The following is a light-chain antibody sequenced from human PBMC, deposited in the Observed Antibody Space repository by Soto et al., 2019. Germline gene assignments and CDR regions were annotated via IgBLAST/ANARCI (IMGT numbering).Light chain of an antibody. J-gene: IGLJ1*01. Sequence: QSVLTQPPSVSGSPGQSVTISCTGPSSDFGTYNGISWYQQPPGTAPKLMIYDVGNRPSGVPDRFSGSKSGNTASLTISGLQAEDEGDYYCSSYTISNTYVFGTGTKLTVL. CDR2: DVG. CDR3: SSYTISNTYV. CDR1: SSDFGTYNG. V-gene: IGLV2-18*02.